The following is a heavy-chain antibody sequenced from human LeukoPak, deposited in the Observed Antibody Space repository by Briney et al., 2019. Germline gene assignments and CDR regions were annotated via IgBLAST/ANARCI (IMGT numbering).Heavy chain of an antibody. V-gene: IGHV4-39*01. Sequence: SETLSLTCAVYGVSFSGYYWGWLRHPPGKGLEWIGSIYYSGSPYYNPSLKSRVTISVNTSKNQFSLKLRSVTAADTAVYYCARYGDGGYWGQGTLVTVSS. CDR3: ARYGDGGY. CDR2: IYYSGSP. J-gene: IGHJ4*02. D-gene: IGHD4-17*01. CDR1: GVSFSGYY.